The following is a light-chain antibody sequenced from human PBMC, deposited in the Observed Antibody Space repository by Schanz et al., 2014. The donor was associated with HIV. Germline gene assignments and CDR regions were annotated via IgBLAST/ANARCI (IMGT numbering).Light chain of an antibody. V-gene: IGLV2-11*01. CDR2: DVN. Sequence: QSVLTQPRSVSGSPGQSVTISCTGTSSDVGDYNYVSWYQQHPGKAPKLIIYDVNNRPSGVSNRFSGSKSGNTASLTISGLQAEDEADYYCSSYAGSLPLVFGGGTKLTVL. J-gene: IGLJ2*01. CDR3: SSYAGSLPLV. CDR1: SSDVGDYNY.